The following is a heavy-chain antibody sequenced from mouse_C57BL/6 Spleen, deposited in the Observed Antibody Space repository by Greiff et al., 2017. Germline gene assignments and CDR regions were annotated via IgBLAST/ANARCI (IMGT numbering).Heavy chain of an antibody. V-gene: IGHV1-75*01. J-gene: IGHJ3*01. CDR2: IFPGSGST. CDR1: GYTFTDYY. Sequence: VKLMESGPELVKPGASVKISCKASGYTFTDYYINWVKQRPGQGLEWIGWIFPGSGSTYYNEKFKGKATLTVDKSSSTAYMLLSSLTSEDSAVYFCARSANWDGFAYWGQGTLVTVSA. D-gene: IGHD4-1*01. CDR3: ARSANWDGFAY.